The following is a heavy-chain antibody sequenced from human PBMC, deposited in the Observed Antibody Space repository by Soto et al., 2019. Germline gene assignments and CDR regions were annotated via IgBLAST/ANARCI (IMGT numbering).Heavy chain of an antibody. CDR1: GFTVSSKY. Sequence: EVQLVESGGGLVQPGGSLRLSCAASGFTVSSKYMSWVRQAPGKGLEWVSLIQSGGPTYYADSVKGRFTISRDTSEDTVPIQMGRLRAEETAVFYRGRGDVLCDGGCCHGGPLDVWGKGTTVTVSS. D-gene: IGHD2-21*01. CDR2: IQSGGPT. CDR3: GRGDVLCDGGCCHGGPLDV. V-gene: IGHV3-66*01. J-gene: IGHJ6*04.